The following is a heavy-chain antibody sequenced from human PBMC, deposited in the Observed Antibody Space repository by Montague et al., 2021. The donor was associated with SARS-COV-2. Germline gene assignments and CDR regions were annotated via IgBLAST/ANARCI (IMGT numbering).Heavy chain of an antibody. D-gene: IGHD3-16*02. Sequence: SLRLSCAASGFTFSSYAMHWVRQASGKGLEWVAVISYDGSNKYXXXSXXXRFTISRDNTKNTLYLQLNSLRAEDTAVYYCARDNYDYVWGSYRYIYWGQGTLVTVSS. V-gene: IGHV3-30*04. CDR1: GFTFSSYA. J-gene: IGHJ4*02. CDR3: ARDNYDYVWGSYRYIY. CDR2: ISYDGSNK.